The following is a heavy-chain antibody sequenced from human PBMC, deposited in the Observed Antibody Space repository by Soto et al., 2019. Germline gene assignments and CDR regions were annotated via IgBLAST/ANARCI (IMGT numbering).Heavy chain of an antibody. CDR1: GGSISSSSYY. Sequence: QLQLQESGPGLVKPSETLSLTCTVSGGSISSSSYYWGWIRQPPGKGLEWIGSIYYSGSTYYNPSLNSRVTISVDTSKNQFSLKLSSVTAADTAVYYCATHTYYYDSSGYPNWGQGTLVTVSS. CDR3: ATHTYYYDSSGYPN. J-gene: IGHJ4*02. CDR2: IYYSGST. D-gene: IGHD3-22*01. V-gene: IGHV4-39*01.